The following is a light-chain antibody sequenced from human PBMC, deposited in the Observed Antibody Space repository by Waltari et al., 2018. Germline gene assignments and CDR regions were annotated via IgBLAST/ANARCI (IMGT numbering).Light chain of an antibody. CDR3: QQYGSSLYT. Sequence: DIVLTQSPGTLSLSPGASAPLSCRASQSVSSSYLAWYQQKPGQAPRLLIYGASSRATGIPDRFSGSGSGTDFTLTISRLEPEDFAVYYCQQYGSSLYTFGQGTKLEI. J-gene: IGKJ2*01. CDR2: GAS. V-gene: IGKV3-20*01. CDR1: QSVSSSY.